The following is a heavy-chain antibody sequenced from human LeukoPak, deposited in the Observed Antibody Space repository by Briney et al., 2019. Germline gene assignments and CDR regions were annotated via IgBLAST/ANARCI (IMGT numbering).Heavy chain of an antibody. Sequence: SETLSLTCAVYGGSFSGYYWSWIRQPPGKGLEWIGEINHSGSTNYNPSLKSRVTISVDTSKNQLSLKLSSVTAADTAVYYCARGRGYSYAVDYWGQGTLVTVSS. D-gene: IGHD5-18*01. CDR2: INHSGST. CDR1: GGSFSGYY. CDR3: ARGRGYSYAVDY. V-gene: IGHV4-34*01. J-gene: IGHJ4*02.